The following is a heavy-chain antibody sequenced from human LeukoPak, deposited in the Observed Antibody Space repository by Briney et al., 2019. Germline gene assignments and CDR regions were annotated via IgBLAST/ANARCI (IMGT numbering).Heavy chain of an antibody. Sequence: PGGSLRLSCAASGFTFSSYSVNWVRQAPGKGLEWVSSISSSSSYIYYADSVKGRFTISRDNAKNSLYLHMNSLRAEDTAVYYCAREPSGYDTPQFDYWGQGTLVTVSS. CDR2: ISSSSSYI. V-gene: IGHV3-21*01. CDR3: AREPSGYDTPQFDY. D-gene: IGHD5-12*01. J-gene: IGHJ4*02. CDR1: GFTFSSYS.